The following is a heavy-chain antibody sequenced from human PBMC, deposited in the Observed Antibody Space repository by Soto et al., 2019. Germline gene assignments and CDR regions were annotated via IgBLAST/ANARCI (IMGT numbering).Heavy chain of an antibody. V-gene: IGHV3-23*01. CDR3: AKDDAYYGSGNYRH. J-gene: IGHJ4*02. CDR1: GFTFSSYA. Sequence: GGSLRLSCAASGFTFSSYAMSWVRQAPGKGLEWVSAISGSGGSTYYADSVKGRFTISRDNSKNTLYLQMNSLRAEDTAVYYCAKDDAYYGSGNYRHWGQGTLVTVSS. CDR2: ISGSGGST. D-gene: IGHD3-10*01.